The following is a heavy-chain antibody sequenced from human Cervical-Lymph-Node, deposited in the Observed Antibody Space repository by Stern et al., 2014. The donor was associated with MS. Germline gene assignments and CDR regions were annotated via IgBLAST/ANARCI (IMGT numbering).Heavy chain of an antibody. Sequence: VQLMQSGGGLVKPGGSLRLSCAASGFTFSSYSMNWVRQAPGKGLERVSSINTSSSYTYSADSVKGRFTISTDNATNRVYLQMNSLRAEDTAVYYCARDRAGSYGYWGQGTLVTVSS. CDR3: ARDRAGSYGY. J-gene: IGHJ4*02. CDR2: INTSSSYT. CDR1: GFTFSSYS. V-gene: IGHV3-21*01. D-gene: IGHD1-26*01.